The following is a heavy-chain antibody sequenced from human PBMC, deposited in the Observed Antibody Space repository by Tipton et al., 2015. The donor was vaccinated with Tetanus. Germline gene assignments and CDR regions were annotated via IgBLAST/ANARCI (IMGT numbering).Heavy chain of an antibody. J-gene: IGHJ3*01. Sequence: SLRLSCKGSGFTFKHHGMYWDRQAPGKGLERVALIWYDGSNEDYAHSVRGRFTISRDNSKNTLSLQMNSLRAEDTAVYYCARRTNSGHVYNPLDLWGQGTMVTVSS. D-gene: IGHD5-24*01. CDR1: GFTFKHHG. CDR3: ARRTNSGHVYNPLDL. CDR2: IWYDGSNE. V-gene: IGHV3-33*07.